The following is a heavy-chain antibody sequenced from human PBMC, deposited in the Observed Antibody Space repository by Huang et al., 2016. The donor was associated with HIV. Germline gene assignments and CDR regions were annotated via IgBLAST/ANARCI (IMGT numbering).Heavy chain of an antibody. CDR1: GGSFSAYQ. CDR3: ARGPNYYDSSDREAFDI. D-gene: IGHD3-22*01. V-gene: IGHV4-34*01. Sequence: QVQLQQRGAGLLKPSETLSLSCAVYGGSFSAYQWTWIRQPPGKGLEWIGEISHSGRTNSNPSLKSRVTISVDTSKNQFSLKVTSVTAADTAIYYCARGPNYYDSSDREAFDIWGQGTMVTVSS. CDR2: ISHSGRT. J-gene: IGHJ3*02.